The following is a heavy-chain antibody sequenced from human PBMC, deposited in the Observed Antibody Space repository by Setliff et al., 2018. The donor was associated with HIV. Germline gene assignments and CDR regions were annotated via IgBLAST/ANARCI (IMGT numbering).Heavy chain of an antibody. CDR1: GGFFSSTNW. J-gene: IGHJ6*03. V-gene: IGHV4-4*02. Sequence: SETLSLPCAVSGGFFSSTNWWGWVRQSPGKGLEWIGEIYHTGSANYNPSLTGRVIISGDKSKNQFSLKLKSLTAADTALYYCVRERMTPSYSTSSGRTYQYNMDVWGKGTTVTVSS. CDR2: IYHTGSA. D-gene: IGHD2-21*01. CDR3: VRERMTPSYSTSSGRTYQYNMDV.